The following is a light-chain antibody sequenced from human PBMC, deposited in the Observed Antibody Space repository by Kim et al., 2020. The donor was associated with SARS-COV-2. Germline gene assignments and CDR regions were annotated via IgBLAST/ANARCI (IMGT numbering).Light chain of an antibody. CDR3: QIYNLSPPNS. J-gene: IGKJ2*01. Sequence: SPGNRSTLSCRASQPVRDHCVAGYQHKPGQAPRLIIYFASSRARGVPDRFRGSGSGTDYTLTIDRLEPEDFAVYYCQIYNLSPPNSFGQGTKLEI. CDR1: QPVRDHC. CDR2: FAS. V-gene: IGKV3-20*01.